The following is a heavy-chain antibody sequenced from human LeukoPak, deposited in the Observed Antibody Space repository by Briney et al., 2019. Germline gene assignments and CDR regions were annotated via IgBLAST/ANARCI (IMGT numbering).Heavy chain of an antibody. D-gene: IGHD1-14*01. Sequence: ASVKVSCKASGYTFTSYYMHWVRQAPGQGLEWMGIINPSGGSTSYAQKFQGRVTMTRDTSTSTVYMELSSLRSEDTAVYYCAKDLMVEPHGGYWGQGTLVTVSS. V-gene: IGHV1-46*01. CDR1: GYTFTSYY. J-gene: IGHJ4*02. CDR2: INPSGGST. CDR3: AKDLMVEPHGGY.